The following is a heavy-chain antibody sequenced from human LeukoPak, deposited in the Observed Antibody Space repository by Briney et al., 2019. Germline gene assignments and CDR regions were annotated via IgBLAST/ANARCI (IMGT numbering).Heavy chain of an antibody. CDR2: FVPIFGTT. J-gene: IGHJ4*02. CDR1: GYTFTRYD. D-gene: IGHD3-3*01. CDR3: ARGIDALRFLEWTY. V-gene: IGHV1-69*13. Sequence: GASVKVSCKASGYTFTRYDINWVRQATGQGLEWMGGFVPIFGTTTYAQKFQGRLTITADESTSTAYLELSSLSSDDTAMYYCARGIDALRFLEWTYWGQGTLVTVSS.